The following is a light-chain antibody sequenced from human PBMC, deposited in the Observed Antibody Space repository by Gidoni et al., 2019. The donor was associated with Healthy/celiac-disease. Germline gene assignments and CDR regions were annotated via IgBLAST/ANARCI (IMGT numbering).Light chain of an antibody. J-gene: IGKJ2*01. CDR1: QSTSSY. V-gene: IGKV1-39*01. Sequence: GDRVTITCRASQSTSSYLNWYQQKPGKAPKLLIYAASSLQSGVPSRFSGSGSGTDFTLTISSLQPEDFATYYCQQSYSTLMYTFGQGTKLEIK. CDR2: AAS. CDR3: QQSYSTLMYT.